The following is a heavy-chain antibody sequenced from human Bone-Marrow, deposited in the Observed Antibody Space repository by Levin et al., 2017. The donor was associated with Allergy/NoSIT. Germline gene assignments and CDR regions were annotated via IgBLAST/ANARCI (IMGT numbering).Heavy chain of an antibody. CDR3: ARGPRGIRGVMSGMDV. CDR1: GVSISSSY. D-gene: IGHD3-10*01. V-gene: IGHV4-59*01. Sequence: SQTPSLPCTVSGVSISSSYWSWIRQPPGKGLEWIGFLYYSGSANYNPSLKSRVAISVDTSKNQFSPNLTSVTAADTAVYYCARGPRGIRGVMSGMDVWGQGITVTVSS. CDR2: LYYSGSA. J-gene: IGHJ6*02.